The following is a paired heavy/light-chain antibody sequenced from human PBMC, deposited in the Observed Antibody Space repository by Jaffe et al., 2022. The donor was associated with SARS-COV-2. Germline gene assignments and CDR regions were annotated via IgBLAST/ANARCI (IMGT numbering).Light chain of an antibody. V-gene: IGLV3-21*02. J-gene: IGLJ2*01. CDR1: NIGSKS. CDR3: QVWDSSSDHFVV. CDR2: DDS. Sequence: SYVLTQPPSVSVAPGQTARITCGGNNIGSKSVHWYQQKPGQAPVLVVYDDSDRPSGIPERFSGSNSGNTATLTISRVEAGDEADYYCQVWDSSSDHFVVFGGGTKLTVL.
Heavy chain of an antibody. Sequence: QVQLQESGPGLVKPSQTLSLTCTVSGGSISSGDYYWSWIRQPPGKGLEWIGYIYYSGSTYYNPSLKSRVTISVDTSKNQFSLKLSSVTAADTAVYYCARANMITFGGVIAHDAFDIWGQGTMVTVSS. D-gene: IGHD3-16*02. CDR2: IYYSGST. V-gene: IGHV4-30-4*01. CDR3: ARANMITFGGVIAHDAFDI. J-gene: IGHJ3*02. CDR1: GGSISSGDYY.